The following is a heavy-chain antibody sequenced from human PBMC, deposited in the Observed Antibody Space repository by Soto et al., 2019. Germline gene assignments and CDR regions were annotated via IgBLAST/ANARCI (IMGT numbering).Heavy chain of an antibody. J-gene: IGHJ4*02. V-gene: IGHV3-30*18. Sequence: QVQLVESGGGVVQPGRSLRLSCAASGFTFSNYGMHWVRQPPGKGLEWVAVISYDAINKYYADSVKGRFTISRDNSKKTLYLQWNSLRPEDRAVYYCAKHGDVMALENWGQGTLVTVSS. CDR1: GFTFSNYG. CDR2: ISYDAINK. D-gene: IGHD3-16*01. CDR3: AKHGDVMALEN.